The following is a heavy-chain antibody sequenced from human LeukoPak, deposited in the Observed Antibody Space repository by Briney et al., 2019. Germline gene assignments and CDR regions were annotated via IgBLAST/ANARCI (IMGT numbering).Heavy chain of an antibody. Sequence: ASVKVSCKASGGTFSSYAISWVRQAPGQGLEWMGGIIPIFGTANYAQKFQGRVTITADESTSTAYMELSSLRSEDTAVYYCARDCKFEITDFWSGLGASYGTDVWGQGTTVTVSS. V-gene: IGHV1-69*01. CDR2: IIPIFGTA. D-gene: IGHD3-3*01. J-gene: IGHJ6*02. CDR3: ARDCKFEITDFWSGLGASYGTDV. CDR1: GGTFSSYA.